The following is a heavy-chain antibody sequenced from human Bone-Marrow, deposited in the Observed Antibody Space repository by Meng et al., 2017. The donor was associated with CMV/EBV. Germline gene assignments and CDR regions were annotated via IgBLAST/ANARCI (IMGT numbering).Heavy chain of an antibody. CDR1: GYTFTSYG. J-gene: IGHJ6*02. V-gene: IGHV1-18*01. Sequence: ASVKVSCKASGYTFTSYGISWVRQAPGQGLVWMGWISAYNGNTNYAQKLQGRVTMTTDTSTSTAYMELRSLRSDDTAVYYCAREEAYSYGFDYYYYGMDVWGQGTTVTVSS. CDR3: AREEAYSYGFDYYYYGMDV. CDR2: ISAYNGNT. D-gene: IGHD5-18*01.